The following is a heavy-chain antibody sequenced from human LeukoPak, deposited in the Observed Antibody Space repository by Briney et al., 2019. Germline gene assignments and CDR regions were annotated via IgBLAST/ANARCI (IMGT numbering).Heavy chain of an antibody. V-gene: IGHV4-4*07. CDR3: ARDMRYCSSTSCSYYYYGMDV. J-gene: IGHJ6*02. CDR2: IYTSGST. CDR1: GGSISSYY. D-gene: IGHD2-2*01. Sequence: PSETLSLTCTVSGGSISSYYWSWIRQPAGKGLEWIGRIYTSGSTNYNPSLKSRVTMSVDTSKNQFSLKLSSVTAADTAVYYCARDMRYCSSTSCSYYYYGMDVWGQGTTVTVSS.